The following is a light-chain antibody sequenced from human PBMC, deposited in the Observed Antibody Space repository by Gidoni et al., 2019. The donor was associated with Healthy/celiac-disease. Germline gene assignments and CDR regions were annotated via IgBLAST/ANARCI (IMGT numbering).Light chain of an antibody. CDR1: SSDVGSYNR. Sequence: QSALTQPPSVSGSPAPAVTISCTGTSSDVGSYNRVSWYQQPPGTAPKLMIYEVSNRPSGVPDRFSGSKTGNTASLTISGLQAEDEADYCCSSYTSSSPGVFGGGTKLTVL. V-gene: IGLV2-18*02. CDR3: SSYTSSSPGV. CDR2: EVS. J-gene: IGLJ2*01.